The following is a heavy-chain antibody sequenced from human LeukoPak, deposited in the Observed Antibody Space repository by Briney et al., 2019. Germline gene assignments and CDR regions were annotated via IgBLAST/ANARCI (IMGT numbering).Heavy chain of an antibody. Sequence: SETLSLTCTVSGDSISSYYWSWIRQPPGKGLEWIAYISYSGGTRYNPSLKSRVAISVDTSKNQLSLRLSSVTAADTAVYYCARDFRSDTPWGYFYMDVWGKGTTVTVSS. V-gene: IGHV4-59*01. J-gene: IGHJ6*03. CDR3: ARDFRSDTPWGYFYMDV. CDR2: ISYSGGT. CDR1: GDSISSYY. D-gene: IGHD7-27*01.